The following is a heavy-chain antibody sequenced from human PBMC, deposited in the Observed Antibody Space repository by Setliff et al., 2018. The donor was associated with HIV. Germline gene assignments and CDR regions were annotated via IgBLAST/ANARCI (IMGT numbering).Heavy chain of an antibody. CDR2: IYYSGST. D-gene: IGHD3-3*01. V-gene: IGHV4-39*01. CDR1: GGSISSSSYY. Sequence: SETLSLTCTVSGGSISSSSYYWGWIRQPPGKGLEWIGSIYYSGSTYYNPSLKSRVTISVDTPKNQFSLKLSSVTAADTAVYYCARHQPYLAVLQFLEWLTFDYWGQGTLVTVSS. CDR3: ARHQPYLAVLQFLEWLTFDY. J-gene: IGHJ4*02.